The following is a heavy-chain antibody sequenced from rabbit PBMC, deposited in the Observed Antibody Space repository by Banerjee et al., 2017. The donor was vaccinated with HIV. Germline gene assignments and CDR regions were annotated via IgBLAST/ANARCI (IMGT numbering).Heavy chain of an antibody. J-gene: IGHJ4*01. CDR2: IYAGTPGNT. CDR3: ARNVGYSNVGDTYFDL. D-gene: IGHD7-1*01. Sequence: QSLEESGGDLVKPGASLTLTCKASGFTISSGCDICWVRQAPGKGLEWIACIYAGTPGNTYYASWAKGRFTISKTSSTTVTLQMTSLTAADTATYFCARNVGYSNVGDTYFDLWGQGTLVTVS. V-gene: IGHV1S40*01. CDR1: GFTISSGCD.